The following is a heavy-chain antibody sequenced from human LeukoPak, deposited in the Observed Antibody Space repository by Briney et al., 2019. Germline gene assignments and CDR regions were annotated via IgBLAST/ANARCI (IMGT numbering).Heavy chain of an antibody. D-gene: IGHD3-10*01. CDR3: ATPKVYGSGSYSPRYYYYGMDV. Sequence: ASVKVSCKASGYTLTELSMHWVRQAPGKGLEWMGGFDPEDGETIYAQKFQGRVTMTEDTSTDTAYMELSSLRSEDTAVYYCATPKVYGSGSYSPRYYYYGMDVWGQGTTVTVSS. CDR1: GYTLTELS. CDR2: FDPEDGET. J-gene: IGHJ6*02. V-gene: IGHV1-24*01.